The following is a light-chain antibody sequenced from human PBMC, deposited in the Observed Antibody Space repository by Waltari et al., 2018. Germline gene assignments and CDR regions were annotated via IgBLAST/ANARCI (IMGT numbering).Light chain of an antibody. Sequence: QSVLTQPPSVSEAPRQRVTISCSGSTSNIANTAVNWYQQLPGKAPKLLIYYDDLLPSGVSDRFSASKSGTSASLAISGLQSEDEADYYCSVWDDSLNGQVFGGGTKLTVL. J-gene: IGLJ2*01. V-gene: IGLV1-36*01. CDR1: TSNIANTA. CDR2: YDD. CDR3: SVWDDSLNGQV.